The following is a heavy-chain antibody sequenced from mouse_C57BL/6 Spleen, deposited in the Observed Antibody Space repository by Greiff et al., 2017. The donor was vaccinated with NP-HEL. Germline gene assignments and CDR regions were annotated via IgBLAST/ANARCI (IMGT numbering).Heavy chain of an antibody. CDR2: ISDGGSYT. Sequence: EVQVVESGGGLVKPGGSLKLSCAASGFTFSSYAMSWVRQTPEKRLEWVATISDGGSYTYYPDNVKGRFTISRDNAKNNLYLQMSHLKSEDTAMYYCARDRGYYGSSSAWFAYWGQGTLVTVSA. J-gene: IGHJ3*01. V-gene: IGHV5-4*01. D-gene: IGHD1-1*01. CDR3: ARDRGYYGSSSAWFAY. CDR1: GFTFSSYA.